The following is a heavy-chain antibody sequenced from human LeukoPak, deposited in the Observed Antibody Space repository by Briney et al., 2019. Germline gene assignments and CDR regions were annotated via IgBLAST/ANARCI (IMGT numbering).Heavy chain of an antibody. CDR3: ARTGYCSGGSCSGYFQH. CDR1: GGSISSYY. V-gene: IGHV4-4*07. Sequence: SETLSLTRTVSGGSISSYYWSWIRQPAGKGLEWIGRIYTSGSTNYNPSLKSRVTMSVDTSKNQFSLKLSSVTAADTAVYYCARTGYCSGGSCSGYFQHWGQGTLVTVSS. CDR2: IYTSGST. D-gene: IGHD2-15*01. J-gene: IGHJ1*01.